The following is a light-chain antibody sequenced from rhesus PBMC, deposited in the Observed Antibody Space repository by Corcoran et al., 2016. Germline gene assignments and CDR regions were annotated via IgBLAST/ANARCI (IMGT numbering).Light chain of an antibody. CDR2: KAT. CDR1: QDSGNW. CDR3: QQHHTTPRT. J-gene: IGKJ1*01. V-gene: IGKV1-21*01. Sequence: DVQMTQSPSSLSASVGDRVTITCRASQDSGNWLAWYLQKPGQAPRLLIYKATTLQSGGPSRFRGSGSGTEFTLTIINLQPEDFATYYCQQHHTTPRTFGQGTKVEIK.